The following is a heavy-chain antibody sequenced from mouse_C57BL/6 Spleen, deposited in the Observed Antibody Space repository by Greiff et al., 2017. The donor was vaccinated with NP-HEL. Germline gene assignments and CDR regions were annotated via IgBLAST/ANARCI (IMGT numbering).Heavy chain of an antibody. CDR1: GFNIKDYY. Sequence: EVKLVESGAELVKPGASVKLSCTASGFNIKDYYMHWVKQRTEQGLEWIGRIDPEDGETKYAPKFQGKATITADTSSNTAYLQLSSLTSEDTAVYYCARDYGSSFYYYAMDYWGQGTSVTVSS. D-gene: IGHD1-1*01. CDR3: ARDYGSSFYYYAMDY. CDR2: IDPEDGET. V-gene: IGHV14-2*01. J-gene: IGHJ4*01.